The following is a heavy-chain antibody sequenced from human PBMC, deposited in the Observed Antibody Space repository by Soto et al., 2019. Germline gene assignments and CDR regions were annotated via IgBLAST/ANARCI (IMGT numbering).Heavy chain of an antibody. V-gene: IGHV3-30-3*01. Sequence: WWSLRLSCSASVFTFSSYAMHWFRQAPGKGLEWVAVISYDGSNKYYADSVKGRFTISRDNSKNTLYLQMNSLRAEDTAVYYCARDPNLDYGGNSDYWGQGTLVTVSS. CDR3: ARDPNLDYGGNSDY. CDR2: ISYDGSNK. CDR1: VFTFSSYA. J-gene: IGHJ4*02. D-gene: IGHD4-17*01.